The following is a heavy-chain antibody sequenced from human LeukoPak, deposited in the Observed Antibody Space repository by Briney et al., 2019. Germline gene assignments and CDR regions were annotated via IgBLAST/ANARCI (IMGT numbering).Heavy chain of an antibody. Sequence: GASVKVSCKASGYTFTSYGISWVRQAPGKGLEWVSGISGSGGSRFYTDSVKGRFTISRDNSKNTLYLQMNSLRAEDTAVYYCAKLREWELPDLFDYWGQGTLVTVSS. D-gene: IGHD1-26*01. V-gene: IGHV3-23*01. CDR1: GYTFTSYG. J-gene: IGHJ4*02. CDR3: AKLREWELPDLFDY. CDR2: ISGSGGSR.